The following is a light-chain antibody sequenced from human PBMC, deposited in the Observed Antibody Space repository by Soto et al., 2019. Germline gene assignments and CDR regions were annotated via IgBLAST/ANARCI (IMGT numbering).Light chain of an antibody. J-gene: IGLJ1*01. V-gene: IGLV2-14*03. Sequence: QSALTQPASVSGSPGQSITISCTGTSSDVGYYNYVSWYQQHPGKAPKLMIYDVGNRPSGVSIRFSGSKSGNTASLTISGLQAEDEADYYCSSYAHSSIYVFGTGTKLTVL. CDR3: SSYAHSSIYV. CDR2: DVG. CDR1: SSDVGYYNY.